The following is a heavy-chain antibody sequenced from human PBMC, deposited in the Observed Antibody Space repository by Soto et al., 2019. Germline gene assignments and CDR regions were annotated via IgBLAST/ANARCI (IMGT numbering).Heavy chain of an antibody. D-gene: IGHD3-10*01. CDR3: ARTPPHFYGSGSYPYLYY. J-gene: IGHJ4*02. CDR1: GYTFTSYG. Sequence: QVQLVQSGAEVKKPGASVKVSCKASGYTFTSYGISWVRQAPGQGLEWMGWISAYNGNTNYAQKLQGRVTMTTDTATSTAYMELRSLRSDDTAVYYCARTPPHFYGSGSYPYLYYWGQGTLVTVSS. CDR2: ISAYNGNT. V-gene: IGHV1-18*01.